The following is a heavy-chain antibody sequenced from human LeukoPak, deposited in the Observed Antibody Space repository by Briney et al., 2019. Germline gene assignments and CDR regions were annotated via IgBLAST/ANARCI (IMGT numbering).Heavy chain of an antibody. CDR2: IRSNGRDT. V-gene: IGHV3-23*01. J-gene: IGHJ5*02. CDR1: GFTFSEYS. D-gene: IGHD2-15*01. CDR3: AKGGYTTCFDP. Sequence: PWGSLRLSCAASGFTFSEYSMSWVRQAPGKGLEWVSNIRSNGRDTYYTDSVKGRFTISRDNSKNTLYLEMNSLRAEDTAVYYCAKGGYTTCFDPWGQGTLVTVSS.